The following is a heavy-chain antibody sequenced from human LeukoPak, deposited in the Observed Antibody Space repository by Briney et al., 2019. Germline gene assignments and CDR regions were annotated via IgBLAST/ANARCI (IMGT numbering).Heavy chain of an antibody. D-gene: IGHD3-16*01. J-gene: IGHJ4*02. Sequence: GGSLRLSCAASGYTFSSYWMHWVRQAPGQGLVWVSRINIDGSSTTYADSVKGRFTISRDNAKNTLYLQMNSLRAEDTAMYYCAKGGRLRSDYWGQGTLVTVSS. CDR2: INIDGSST. CDR3: AKGGRLRSDY. CDR1: GYTFSSYW. V-gene: IGHV3-74*01.